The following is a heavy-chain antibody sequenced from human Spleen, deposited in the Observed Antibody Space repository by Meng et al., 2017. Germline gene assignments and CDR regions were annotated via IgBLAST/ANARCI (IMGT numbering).Heavy chain of an antibody. CDR2: IIPILGIA. CDR1: GGTFSSYT. Sequence: SVKVSCKASGGTFSSYTISWVRQAPGQGLEWMGRIIPILGIANYAQKFQGRVTITADESTSTAYMELSSLRSEDTAVYYCASYYYDSSGYYYVSSPFDYWGQGTLVTVSS. V-gene: IGHV1-69*02. J-gene: IGHJ4*02. CDR3: ASYYYDSSGYYYVSSPFDY. D-gene: IGHD3-22*01.